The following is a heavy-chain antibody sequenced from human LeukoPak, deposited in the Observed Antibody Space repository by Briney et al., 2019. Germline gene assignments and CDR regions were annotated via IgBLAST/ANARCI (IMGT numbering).Heavy chain of an antibody. CDR1: GGSFSGYY. V-gene: IGHV4-34*01. CDR2: INHSGST. CDR3: ARCTMVRGVSDY. Sequence: SETLSLTYAVYGGSFSGYYWSWIRQPPGKGLEWIGEINHSGSTNYNPSLKSRVTISVDTSKNQFSLKLSSVTAADTAVYYCARCTMVRGVSDYWGQGTLVTVSS. J-gene: IGHJ4*02. D-gene: IGHD3-10*01.